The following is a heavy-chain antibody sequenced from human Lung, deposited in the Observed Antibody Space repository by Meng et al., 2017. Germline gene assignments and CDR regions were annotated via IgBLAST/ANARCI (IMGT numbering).Heavy chain of an antibody. J-gene: IGHJ4*02. CDR3: ARETLRELGLFHY. Sequence: QLNLPEPGPTLVQPSGTLPPACAVSGDSITRTQWWSWLRQTPGKGLEWIGEISHSGSTVYRPSLQGRVSISLDKSNNEFSLKLTSVTAADTAVYYCARETLRELGLFHYWGQGILVTVSS. CDR1: GDSITRTQW. V-gene: IGHV4-4*02. D-gene: IGHD1-7*01. CDR2: ISHSGST.